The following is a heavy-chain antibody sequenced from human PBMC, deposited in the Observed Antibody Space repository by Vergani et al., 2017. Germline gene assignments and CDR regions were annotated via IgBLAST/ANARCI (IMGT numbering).Heavy chain of an antibody. CDR3: ARVPSCSSTSCQYYFDY. D-gene: IGHD2-2*01. Sequence: EVQLVESGGGLVKPGGSLRLSCAASGFTFSSYSMNWVRQAPGKGLEWVSSISSSSSYIYYADSVKGRFTISRDNAKNSLYLQMNSLRAEDTAVYYSARVPSCSSTSCQYYFDYWGQGTLVTVSS. J-gene: IGHJ4*02. CDR2: ISSSSSYI. CDR1: GFTFSSYS. V-gene: IGHV3-21*01.